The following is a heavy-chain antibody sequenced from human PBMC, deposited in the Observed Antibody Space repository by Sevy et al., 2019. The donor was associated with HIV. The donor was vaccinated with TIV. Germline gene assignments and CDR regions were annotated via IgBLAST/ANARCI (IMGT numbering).Heavy chain of an antibody. CDR2: ISGSGGST. Sequence: GGSVRLSCAASGFTFSSYAMSWVRQAPGKGLEWVSAISGSGGSTYYADSVKGRFTISRDNSKNTLYLQMNSLRAEDTAVYYCAKGRVGYCSGGSCSYYFDYWGQGTLVTVSS. D-gene: IGHD2-15*01. J-gene: IGHJ4*02. CDR3: AKGRVGYCSGGSCSYYFDY. CDR1: GFTFSSYA. V-gene: IGHV3-23*01.